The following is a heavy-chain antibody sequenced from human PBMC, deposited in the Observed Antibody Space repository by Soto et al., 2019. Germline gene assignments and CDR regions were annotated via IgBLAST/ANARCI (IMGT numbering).Heavy chain of an antibody. V-gene: IGHV4-59*08. Sequence: VQVQESGPGLVKPSETLSLNCSVSGGSLSGYYWSWIRQPPGKGLEWIGYVYYSGNTRYHPSLKSRVTIALDRPKSQFSLRLTSLTAADTAVYFCAGTTFSISGPNLGQFDFWGQGAQVIVSS. J-gene: IGHJ4*02. D-gene: IGHD1-1*01. CDR1: GGSLSGYY. CDR2: VYYSGNT. CDR3: AGTTFSISGPNLGQFDF.